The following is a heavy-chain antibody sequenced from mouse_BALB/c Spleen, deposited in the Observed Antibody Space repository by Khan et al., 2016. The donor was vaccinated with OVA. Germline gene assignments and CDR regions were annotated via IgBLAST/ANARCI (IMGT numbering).Heavy chain of an antibody. V-gene: IGHV1-7*01. Sequence: VHLKQSGAELAKPGASVKMSCKASGYTFTNYWMHWVKQRPGQGLEWIGYINPSTDYTEYNQKFKDKATLTADKSSSTAYMQLTSLTSEDSALYYCVNHGSSSAWFTYWGQGTLVTV. D-gene: IGHD1-1*01. CDR2: INPSTDYT. CDR3: VNHGSSSAWFTY. J-gene: IGHJ3*01. CDR1: GYTFTNYW.